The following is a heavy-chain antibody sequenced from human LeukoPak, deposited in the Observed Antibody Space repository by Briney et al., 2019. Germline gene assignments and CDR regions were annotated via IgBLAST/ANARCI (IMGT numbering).Heavy chain of an antibody. Sequence: GGSLRLSCAASGFTFSSYAMSWVRQAPGKGLEWVSGISGSGGSTYYADSVKGRFTISRDNAKNSLYLQMNSLRAEDTAVYYCARDIGVGYYFDYWGQGTLVTVSS. CDR1: GFTFSSYA. D-gene: IGHD6-19*01. V-gene: IGHV3-23*01. J-gene: IGHJ4*02. CDR3: ARDIGVGYYFDY. CDR2: ISGSGGST.